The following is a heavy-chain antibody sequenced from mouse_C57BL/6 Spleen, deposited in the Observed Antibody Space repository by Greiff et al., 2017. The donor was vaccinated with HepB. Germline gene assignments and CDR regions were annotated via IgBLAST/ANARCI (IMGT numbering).Heavy chain of an antibody. CDR3: ARALTGTRYFDY. CDR1: GYTFTDHT. V-gene: IGHV1-78*01. CDR2: IYPRDGST. Sequence: VKLQESDAELVKPGASVKISCKVSGYTFTDHTIHWMKQRPEQGLEWIGYIYPRDGSTKYNEKFKGKATLTADKSSSTAYMQLTSLTSEDSAVYFCARALTGTRYFDYWGQGTTLTVSS. J-gene: IGHJ2*01. D-gene: IGHD4-1*01.